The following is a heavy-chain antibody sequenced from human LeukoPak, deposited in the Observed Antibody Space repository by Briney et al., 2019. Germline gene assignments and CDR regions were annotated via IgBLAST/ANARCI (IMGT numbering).Heavy chain of an antibody. CDR3: AKGRPKKHDYGDFRPFDY. D-gene: IGHD4-17*01. Sequence: PGGSLRLSCAASGFTFSSYAMSWVRQAPGKGLEWVSAISGSGGSTYYADSVKGRFTISRDNSKNTLYLQMNSLRAEDTAVYYCAKGRPKKHDYGDFRPFDYWGQGTLVTVSS. CDR2: ISGSGGST. V-gene: IGHV3-23*01. CDR1: GFTFSSYA. J-gene: IGHJ4*02.